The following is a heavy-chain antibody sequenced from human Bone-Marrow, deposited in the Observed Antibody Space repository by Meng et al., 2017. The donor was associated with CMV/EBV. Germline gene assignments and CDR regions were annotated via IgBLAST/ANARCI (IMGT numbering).Heavy chain of an antibody. D-gene: IGHD1-14*01. CDR1: GGTFSSYA. Sequence: SVKVSCKASGGTFSSYAISWVRQAPGQGLEWMGGIIPILGIANYAQKFQGRVTMTRDTSTSTVYMELSSLRSEDTAVYYCARATGSPDYWGQGTLVTVSS. CDR3: ARATGSPDY. J-gene: IGHJ4*02. CDR2: IIPILGIA. V-gene: IGHV1-69*10.